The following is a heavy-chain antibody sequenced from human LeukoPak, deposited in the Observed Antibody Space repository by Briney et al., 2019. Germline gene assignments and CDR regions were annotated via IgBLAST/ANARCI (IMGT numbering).Heavy chain of an antibody. CDR2: ISSSSSYI. J-gene: IGHJ3*02. V-gene: IGHV3-21*01. Sequence: PGGSLRLSCAASGFTFGNYAMSWVRQAPGKGLEWVSSISSSSSYIYYADSVKGRFTISRDNSKNSLSLQMISLRAEDTALYYCARNKRADIWGQGTMVTVSS. D-gene: IGHD1/OR15-1a*01. CDR3: ARNKRADI. CDR1: GFTFGNYA.